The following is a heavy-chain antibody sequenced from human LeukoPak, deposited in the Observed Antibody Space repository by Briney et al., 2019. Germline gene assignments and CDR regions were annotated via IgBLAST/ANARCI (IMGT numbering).Heavy chain of an antibody. CDR1: GFTLDDYG. CDR3: ARGSYYYDSSGLWDYFDY. V-gene: IGHV3-20*04. CDR2: INWNGGST. J-gene: IGHJ4*02. D-gene: IGHD3-22*01. Sequence: RGSLRLSCAPSGFTLDDYGMSWVRQAPGKGLGWVSGINWNGGSTGYADSVKGRFTISRDNAKNSLYLQRNSLRAEDTALYYCARGSYYYDSSGLWDYFDYWGQGTLVTVSS.